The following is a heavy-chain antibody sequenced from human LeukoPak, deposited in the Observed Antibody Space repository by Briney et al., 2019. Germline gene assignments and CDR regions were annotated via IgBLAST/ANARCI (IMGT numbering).Heavy chain of an antibody. V-gene: IGHV3-9*01. CDR2: ISWNSGSI. Sequence: SLRLSCAASGFTFDDYAMHWVRQAPGKGLEWVSGISWNSGSIGYADSVKGRFTISRDNAKNSLYLQMNSLRAEDTALYYCAKDMSRYYYGSGSYSSGMDVWGQGTTVTVSS. CDR1: GFTFDDYA. D-gene: IGHD3-10*01. J-gene: IGHJ6*02. CDR3: AKDMSRYYYGSGSYSSGMDV.